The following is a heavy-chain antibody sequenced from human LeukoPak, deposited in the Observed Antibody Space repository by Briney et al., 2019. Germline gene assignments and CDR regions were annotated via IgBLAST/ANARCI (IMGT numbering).Heavy chain of an antibody. J-gene: IGHJ4*02. D-gene: IGHD3-22*01. CDR1: GGSIRSHH. CDR3: ARDRGDYDSSGYYGYFDY. CDR2: IYYSGST. Sequence: PSETLSLTCTVSGGSIRSHHWSWIRQPPGKGLEWIGYIYYSGSTNYNPSLKSRVTISVDTSKNQFSLKLSSVTAADTAVYYCARDRGDYDSSGYYGYFDYWGQGALVTVSS. V-gene: IGHV4-59*11.